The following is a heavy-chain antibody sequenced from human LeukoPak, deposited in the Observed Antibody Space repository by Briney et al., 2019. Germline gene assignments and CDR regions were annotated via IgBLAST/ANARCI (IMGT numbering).Heavy chain of an antibody. CDR1: GFTFSDYY. CDR3: ARGAYSGYSYGYFDY. Sequence: GGSLTLSXAASGFTFSDYYMSWIRPAPGKGREWVSYISSSGSSIYYADSVKGRFTISRDNAKNSLYLQMNSLRAEDTAVYYCARGAYSGYSYGYFDYWGQGTLVTVSS. J-gene: IGHJ4*02. V-gene: IGHV3-11*04. CDR2: ISSSGSSI. D-gene: IGHD5-18*01.